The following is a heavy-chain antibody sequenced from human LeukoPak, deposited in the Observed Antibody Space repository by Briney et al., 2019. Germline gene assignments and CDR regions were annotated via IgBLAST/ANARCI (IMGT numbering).Heavy chain of an antibody. CDR3: AKSGSPFYYYYYTDV. CDR1: GGSISSYH. CDR2: IYTSGST. V-gene: IGHV4-4*07. J-gene: IGHJ6*03. Sequence: SETLSLTCTVSGGSISSYHWSWIRQPAGKGLEWSGRIYTSGSTNHNPSLKRRFTMSVDTSKNQFSLKLSSVTAADTAVYYCAKSGSPFYYYYYTDVWGKGTTVTVSS. D-gene: IGHD1-26*01.